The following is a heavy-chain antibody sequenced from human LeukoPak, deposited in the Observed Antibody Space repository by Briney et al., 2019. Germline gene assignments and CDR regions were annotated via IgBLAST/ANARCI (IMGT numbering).Heavy chain of an antibody. CDR3: ARLVGGGGDAFDI. CDR1: GGSISSYY. D-gene: IGHD3-10*01. CDR2: MYPSGST. J-gene: IGHJ3*02. Sequence: SETLSLTCIVSGGSISSYYWSWIRQPAGKGLEWIGRMYPSGSTNYNPSLKSRVTMSVDTSKNQFSLKLTSVTAADTAVYYCARLVGGGGDAFDIWGQGTMVTVSS. V-gene: IGHV4-4*07.